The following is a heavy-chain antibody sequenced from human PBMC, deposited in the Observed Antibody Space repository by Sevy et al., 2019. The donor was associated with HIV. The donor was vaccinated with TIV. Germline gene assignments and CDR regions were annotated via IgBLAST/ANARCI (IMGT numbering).Heavy chain of an antibody. Sequence: GGSLRLSCVASGFSFSDHYMEWVRQAPGMGPQWIARSRNKANRYTTEYAASVKGRFTVSRDVSESSLYLQMNNLKSDDTATYYCTRTHCSGRSFDGLFDYWGQGTRVTVSS. CDR1: GFSFSDHY. V-gene: IGHV3-72*01. D-gene: IGHD2-15*01. J-gene: IGHJ4*02. CDR2: SRNKANRYTT. CDR3: TRTHCSGRSFDGLFDY.